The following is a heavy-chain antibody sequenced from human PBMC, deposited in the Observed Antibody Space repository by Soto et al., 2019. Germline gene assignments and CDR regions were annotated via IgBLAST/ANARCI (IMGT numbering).Heavy chain of an antibody. J-gene: IGHJ2*01. V-gene: IGHV3-23*01. D-gene: IGHD6-19*01. CDR1: GFTFSSYA. Sequence: EVQLLESGGGLVQPGGSLRLSCAASGFTFSSYAMSWVRQAPGKGLEWVSAISGSGGSTYYADSVKGRFTISRDNSKYTLYLQMNSLRAEDTAVYYCAESPYSSGWYDWYFDLWGLGTLVTVSS. CDR3: AESPYSSGWYDWYFDL. CDR2: ISGSGGST.